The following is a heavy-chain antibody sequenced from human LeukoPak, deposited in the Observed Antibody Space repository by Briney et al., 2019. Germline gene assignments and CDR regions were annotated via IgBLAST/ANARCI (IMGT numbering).Heavy chain of an antibody. CDR3: AKDMGFSVAAAGTDYYYGMDV. V-gene: IGHV3-7*03. CDR1: GFTFSNYW. Sequence: PGGSLRLSRGASGFTFSNYWMSWVRQAPGKGLEWVINISQDGSGKNYADSVKGRFTISRDNAKNSLYLQMNSLRAEDTALYYCAKDMGFSVAAAGTDYYYGMDVWGQGTTVTVSS. D-gene: IGHD6-13*01. CDR2: ISQDGSGK. J-gene: IGHJ6*02.